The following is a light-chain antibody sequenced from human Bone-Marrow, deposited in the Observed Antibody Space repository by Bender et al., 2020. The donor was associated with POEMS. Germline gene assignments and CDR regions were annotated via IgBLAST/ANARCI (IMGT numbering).Light chain of an antibody. CDR2: DDT. CDR1: NIGTKS. J-gene: IGLJ2*01. Sequence: SYVLTQSPSVSVAPGQTATITCGGNNIGTKSVHWYQQKPGQAPVLVVYDDTDRPSGIPERFSGSDSWNTATLTISRVEAGDEADYYCQVWDSSSDHVVFGGGTKLTVL. V-gene: IGLV3-21*02. CDR3: QVWDSSSDHVV.